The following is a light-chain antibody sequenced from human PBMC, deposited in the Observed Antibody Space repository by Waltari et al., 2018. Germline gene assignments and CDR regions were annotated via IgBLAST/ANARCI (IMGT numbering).Light chain of an antibody. Sequence: DIQMTQSPSSLSASVGDRVTITCRASQSITRYLNWYQQKPGKAPKLLIYTTSTLQSDIPSRFSGSGSGTDFTLTISSLQPEDFATYYCQQYYSYPLTFGGGTKVEIK. CDR3: QQYYSYPLT. J-gene: IGKJ4*01. V-gene: IGKV1-39*01. CDR1: QSITRY. CDR2: TTS.